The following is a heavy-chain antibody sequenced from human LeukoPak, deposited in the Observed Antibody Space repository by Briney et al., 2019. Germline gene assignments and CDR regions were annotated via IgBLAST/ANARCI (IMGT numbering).Heavy chain of an antibody. J-gene: IGHJ6*02. CDR3: ARWNDYYYYGMDV. V-gene: IGHV4-34*01. Sequence: SETLSLTCAVYGGSFSGYYWSWIRQPPGKGLEWIGEINHSGSTNYNPSLKSRVTISVDTSKNQFSLKLSSVTAADTAVYYCARWNDYYYYGMDVWGQGTTVTVSS. CDR2: INHSGST. CDR1: GGSFSGYY. D-gene: IGHD1-1*01.